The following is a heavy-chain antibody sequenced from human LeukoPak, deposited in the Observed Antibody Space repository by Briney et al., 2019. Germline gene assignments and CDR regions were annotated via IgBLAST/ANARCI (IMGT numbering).Heavy chain of an antibody. Sequence: GGSLRLSCAASEFTFDSYAMHWVRQAPGKGLEWVAVISYDGSNKYYADSVKGRFTISRDNSKNTLYLQMNSLRAEDTAVYYCARGVGLKALYFDYWGQGTLVTVSS. J-gene: IGHJ4*02. V-gene: IGHV3-30-3*01. D-gene: IGHD1-26*01. CDR1: EFTFDSYA. CDR2: ISYDGSNK. CDR3: ARGVGLKALYFDY.